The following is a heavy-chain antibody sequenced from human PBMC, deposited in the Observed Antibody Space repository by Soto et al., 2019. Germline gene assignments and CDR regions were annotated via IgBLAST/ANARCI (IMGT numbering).Heavy chain of an antibody. Sequence: GGSLRLSCAASGFTFSSYGMHWVRQAPGKGLEWVAVIWYDGSNKYYADSVKGRFTISRDNSKNTLYLQMNSLRAEDTAVYYCARAPITMVRGVIRRYYYYMDVWGKGTTVTVSS. D-gene: IGHD3-10*01. J-gene: IGHJ6*03. CDR2: IWYDGSNK. CDR1: GFTFSSYG. CDR3: ARAPITMVRGVIRRYYYYMDV. V-gene: IGHV3-33*01.